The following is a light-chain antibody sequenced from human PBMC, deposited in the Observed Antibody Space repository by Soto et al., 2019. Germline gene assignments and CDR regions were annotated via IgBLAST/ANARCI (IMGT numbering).Light chain of an antibody. V-gene: IGLV1-47*01. CDR2: KNN. CDR1: SSNIGGHLNP. Sequence: HSVLTQPPSASGTPGEGGTVSCYGSSSNIGGHLNPVYWFQQLPGSAPKLLLYKNNQRPSGVPDRFSGSTSAASASLAINGLRPEDEADYYCAAWDDSLSAYVFGTGTKVTVL. J-gene: IGLJ1*01. CDR3: AAWDDSLSAYV.